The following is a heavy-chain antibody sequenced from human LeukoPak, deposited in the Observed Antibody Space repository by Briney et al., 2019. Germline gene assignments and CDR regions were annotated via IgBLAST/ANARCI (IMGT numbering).Heavy chain of an antibody. D-gene: IGHD3-22*01. CDR3: AKCNDSSGPGAFDI. CDR2: ISGGSTYI. J-gene: IGHJ3*02. CDR1: GFIFTNYN. Sequence: PGGSLRLSCAASGFIFTNYNFNWVRQAPGKGLEWVSSISGGSTYIYYAESVRGRFTISRDNANNLVFLQMNSLRGEDTAVYYCAKCNDSSGPGAFDIWGQGTMVTVSS. V-gene: IGHV3-21*04.